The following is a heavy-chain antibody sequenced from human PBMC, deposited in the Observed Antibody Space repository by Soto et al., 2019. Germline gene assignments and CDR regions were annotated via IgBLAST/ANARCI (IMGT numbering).Heavy chain of an antibody. CDR1: GFTFRSYA. D-gene: IGHD6-19*01. J-gene: IGHJ4*02. V-gene: IGHV3-23*01. Sequence: PGGSLRLSCAASGFTFRSYAMSWVRQAPGKGLEWVSGISSSGSSTYYADSVKGRFTISRDNSKNMLYLHMNSLRAEDTAIYYCARYTAVADPYYFDYWGQGTLVTVSS. CDR2: ISSSGSST. CDR3: ARYTAVADPYYFDY.